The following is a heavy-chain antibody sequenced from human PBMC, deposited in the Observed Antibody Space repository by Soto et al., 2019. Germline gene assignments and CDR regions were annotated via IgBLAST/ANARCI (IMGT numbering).Heavy chain of an antibody. Sequence: PSQTLSLTCAISGDSVSSDSVTWNWIRQSPSRGLEWLGRTYYRSKWYSDYALSVKSRVTINADMSKNQVSLQPNSVTPEDSAVYYCVRLIGNSWLDYWGQGTLVTVSS. CDR1: GDSVSSDSVT. V-gene: IGHV6-1*01. CDR3: VRLIGNSWLDY. D-gene: IGHD2-8*01. CDR2: TYYRSKWYS. J-gene: IGHJ5*01.